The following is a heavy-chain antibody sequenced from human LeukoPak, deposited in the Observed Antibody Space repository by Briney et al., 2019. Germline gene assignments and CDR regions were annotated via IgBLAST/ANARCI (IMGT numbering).Heavy chain of an antibody. J-gene: IGHJ4*02. CDR3: AKDRVATTLFDY. V-gene: IGHV3-53*01. Sequence: GGSLRLSCAASGFTVSSNYMSWVRQAPGKGLEWVSVIYSGGSTYYADSVKGRFTISRDNSKNTLYLQMNSLRAEDTAVYYCAKDRVATTLFDYWGQGTLVTVSS. CDR1: GFTVSSNY. D-gene: IGHD5-12*01. CDR2: IYSGGST.